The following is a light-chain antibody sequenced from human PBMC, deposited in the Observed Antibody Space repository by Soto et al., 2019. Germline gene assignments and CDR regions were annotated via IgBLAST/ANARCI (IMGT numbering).Light chain of an antibody. J-gene: IGLJ3*02. Sequence: QSVLTQPPSASGTPGQTVTISCSGSSSNIRSHSVNWYQQLPGTAPKLIIYKNNQRPSGVPDRFSDSKSGTSASLAISGLQSDDEADYYCAAWDDSLNGPVFGGGTKLTVL. CDR3: AAWDDSLNGPV. CDR1: SSNIRSHS. V-gene: IGLV1-44*01. CDR2: KNN.